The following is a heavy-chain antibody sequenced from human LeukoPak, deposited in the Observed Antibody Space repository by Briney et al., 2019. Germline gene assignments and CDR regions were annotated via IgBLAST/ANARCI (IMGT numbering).Heavy chain of an antibody. J-gene: IGHJ4*02. Sequence: GGSLRLSCVASGFTFGTYWVNWVRQSPGKRLEWVATIKEDGSEKYYMDSVKGRFTISRDNAKSSLYLQMNCLRVEDTAVYYCARGGYRFGPNYCGQGTLVSVSS. CDR2: IKEDGSEK. CDR1: GFTFGTYW. D-gene: IGHD5-18*01. V-gene: IGHV3-7*03. CDR3: ARGGYRFGPNY.